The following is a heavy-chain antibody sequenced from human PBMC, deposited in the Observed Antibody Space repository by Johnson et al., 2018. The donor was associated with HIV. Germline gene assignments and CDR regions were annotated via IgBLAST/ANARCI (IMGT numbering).Heavy chain of an antibody. CDR1: GFTFSSYA. V-gene: IGHV3-30*04. J-gene: IGHJ3*02. D-gene: IGHD6-13*01. CDR2: ISYDGSNK. Sequence: VQLVESGGGVVQPGMSLRLSCAASGFTFSSYAMHWVRQAPGKGLEWVAVISYDGSNKYYADSVKGRFTISRDNSKNTLYLQMNSLRAEDTAVYYCARDLRIDSSSTIRGDAFDIWGQGTMVTVSS. CDR3: ARDLRIDSSSTIRGDAFDI.